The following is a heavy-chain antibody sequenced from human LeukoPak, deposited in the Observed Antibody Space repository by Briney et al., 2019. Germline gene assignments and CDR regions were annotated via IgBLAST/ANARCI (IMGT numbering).Heavy chain of an antibody. CDR3: ASLVVPGARDAFDI. Sequence: GGSLRLSCAASGFTFDDYGMSWVRQTPGKGLEWVSGINWNGGSTGYGDSVKGRFTISRDNAKNSLYLQMNSLRAEDTALYYCASLVVPGARDAFDIWGQGTMVTVSS. CDR1: GFTFDDYG. V-gene: IGHV3-20*04. D-gene: IGHD2-2*01. J-gene: IGHJ3*02. CDR2: INWNGGST.